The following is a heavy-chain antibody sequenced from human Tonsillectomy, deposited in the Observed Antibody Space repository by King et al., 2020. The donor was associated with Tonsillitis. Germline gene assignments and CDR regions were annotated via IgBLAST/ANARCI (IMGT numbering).Heavy chain of an antibody. D-gene: IGHD6-13*01. J-gene: IGHJ6*03. CDR1: GFTFSDYY. Sequence: VQLVESGGGLVKPGGSLRLSCAASGFTFSDYYMSWIRQAPGKGLEWVSYISSSSSYTNYADYVKGRFTISRANAKNSLYLHMNSLSAEDTAVYYCARDWRGYEWAAGMNYYYYMDVWGKGTTVTVSS. V-gene: IGHV3-11*05. CDR3: ARDWRGYEWAAGMNYYYYMDV. CDR2: ISSSSSYT.